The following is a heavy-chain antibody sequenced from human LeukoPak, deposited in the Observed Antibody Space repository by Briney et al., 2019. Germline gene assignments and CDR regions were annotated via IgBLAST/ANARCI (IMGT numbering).Heavy chain of an antibody. CDR2: IYYSGST. CDR3: ARHFRRPGFWWLRPNAGFDY. J-gene: IGHJ4*02. D-gene: IGHD5-12*01. V-gene: IGHV4-39*01. Sequence: PSETLSLTCTVSGGSISSSSYYWGWIRQPPGKGLEWIGSIYYSGSTYYNPSLKSRVTISVDTSKNQFSLKLSSVTAADTAVYYCARHFRRPGFWWLRPNAGFDYWGQGTLVTVSS. CDR1: GGSISSSSYY.